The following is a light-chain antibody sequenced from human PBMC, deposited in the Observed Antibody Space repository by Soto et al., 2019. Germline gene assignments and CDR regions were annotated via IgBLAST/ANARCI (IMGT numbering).Light chain of an antibody. CDR1: QSISSW. CDR3: QQYNSPPWT. Sequence: DIQMTQSPSTLSASVGDRVTITCRASQSISSWLAWYQQKPGKAHKLLIYDASSLESGVPSRFSGSGSGTEFTLTSSSLQPDDFATYYCQQYNSPPWTFGQGTKVEIK. J-gene: IGKJ1*01. V-gene: IGKV1-5*01. CDR2: DAS.